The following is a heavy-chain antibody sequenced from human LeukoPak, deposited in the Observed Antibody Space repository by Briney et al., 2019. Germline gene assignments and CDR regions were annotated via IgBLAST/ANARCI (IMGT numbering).Heavy chain of an antibody. CDR3: AKDQGDLWFGELYYYYGMDV. D-gene: IGHD3-10*01. Sequence: PGGSLRLSCAASGFTFSSYAMSWVRQAPGKGLEWVSAISGSGGSTYYADSVKGRFIISRDNSKNTLYLQMNSLRAEDTAVYYCAKDQGDLWFGELYYYYGMDVWGKGTTVTVSS. CDR2: ISGSGGST. CDR1: GFTFSSYA. V-gene: IGHV3-23*01. J-gene: IGHJ6*04.